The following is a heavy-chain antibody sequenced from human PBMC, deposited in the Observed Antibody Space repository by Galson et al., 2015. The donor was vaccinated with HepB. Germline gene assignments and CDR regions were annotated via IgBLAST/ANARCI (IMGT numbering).Heavy chain of an antibody. D-gene: IGHD3-22*01. CDR3: ARDYYDSSGYWDGFFDY. V-gene: IGHV3-66*01. J-gene: IGHJ4*02. CDR2: IYSGGST. Sequence: SLRLSCAASGFTVSSNYMSWVRQAPGKGLEWVSVIYSGGSTYYADSVKGRFTISRDNSKNTLYLQMNSLRAEDTAVYYCARDYYDSSGYWDGFFDYWGQGTLVTVSS. CDR1: GFTVSSNY.